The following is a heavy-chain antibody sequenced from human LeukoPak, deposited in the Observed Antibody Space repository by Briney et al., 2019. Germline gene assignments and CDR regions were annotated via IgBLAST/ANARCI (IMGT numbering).Heavy chain of an antibody. Sequence: PGGSLRLSCAASGFTFSSYSMNWVRQAPGKGLEWVAFISYDGSYKYYADSVKGRFTISRDSSKNTLYLQMNSLRAEDTAVYYCAKDYDYGDYAVDYWGQGTLVTASS. CDR2: ISYDGSYK. CDR1: GFTFSSYS. D-gene: IGHD4-17*01. V-gene: IGHV3-30*18. J-gene: IGHJ4*02. CDR3: AKDYDYGDYAVDY.